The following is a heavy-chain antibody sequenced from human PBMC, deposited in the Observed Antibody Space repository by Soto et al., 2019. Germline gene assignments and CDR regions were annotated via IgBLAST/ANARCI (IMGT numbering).Heavy chain of an antibody. Sequence: EVQLVESGGGLVRPGGSPRLSCAASGFTFSYYWMHWVRLAPGKGLVWVSRIHSDGSSTTYADFVKGRFIISRDNARNTVHLQMNSVRVEDMAVYYCARVDRGAFDIWGQGTVVTVSS. CDR2: IHSDGSST. J-gene: IGHJ3*02. CDR3: ARVDRGAFDI. V-gene: IGHV3-74*01. CDR1: GFTFSYYW. D-gene: IGHD1-26*01.